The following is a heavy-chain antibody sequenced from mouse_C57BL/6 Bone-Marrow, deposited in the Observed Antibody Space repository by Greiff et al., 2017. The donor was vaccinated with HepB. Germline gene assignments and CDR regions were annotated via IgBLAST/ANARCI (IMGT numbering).Heavy chain of an antibody. D-gene: IGHD2-4*01. CDR3: ANDYPFAY. J-gene: IGHJ3*01. V-gene: IGHV1-81*01. Sequence: QVHVKQSGAELARPGASVKLSCKASGYTFTSYGISWVKQRTGQGLEWIGEIYPRSGNTYYNEKFKGKATLTADKSSSTAYMELRSLTSEDSAVYFCANDYPFAYWGQGTLVTVSA. CDR2: IYPRSGNT. CDR1: GYTFTSYG.